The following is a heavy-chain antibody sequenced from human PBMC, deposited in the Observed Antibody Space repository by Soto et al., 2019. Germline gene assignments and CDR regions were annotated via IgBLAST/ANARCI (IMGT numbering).Heavy chain of an antibody. CDR3: VRHSGKIDSSVGPRSFDY. D-gene: IGHD6-13*01. CDR2: IYPRDSDT. V-gene: IGHV5-51*01. J-gene: IGHJ4*02. CDR1: GYTFTNYW. Sequence: GESLKISCEASGYTFTNYWIGWVRQMPGTGLEWMGIIYPRDSDTRYSPSFQDQVTMSVDKSIGTAYLQRSSLKASDTAMYYCVRHSGKIDSSVGPRSFDYWGQGTLVTVSS.